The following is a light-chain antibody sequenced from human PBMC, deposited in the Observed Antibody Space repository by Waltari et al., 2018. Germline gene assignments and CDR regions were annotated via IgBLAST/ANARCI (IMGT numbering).Light chain of an antibody. CDR1: QSLTKKY. Sequence: VLTQSPGTLSLSPGERATLSCRASQSLTKKYLAWYQQKPGQAPRLLIYGASSRAAGIPDRFSGSGSGTDFTLTISRLEPEDFAVYYCQQYGSPIMYTFGQGTKLEIK. V-gene: IGKV3-20*01. CDR3: QQYGSPIMYT. CDR2: GAS. J-gene: IGKJ2*01.